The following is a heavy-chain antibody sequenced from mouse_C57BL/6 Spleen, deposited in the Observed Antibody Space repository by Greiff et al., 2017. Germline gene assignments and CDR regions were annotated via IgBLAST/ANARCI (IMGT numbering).Heavy chain of an antibody. CDR1: GYTFTSYW. Sequence: QVQLQQSGAELVRPGSSVKLSCKASGYTFTSYWMHWVKQRPIQGLEWIGNIDPSDSETHYNQKFKDKATLTVDKSSSTAYMQLSSLTSEDSAVYYCARRYSNYGYCDVWGTGTTVTVSS. CDR2: IDPSDSET. CDR3: ARRYSNYGYCDV. J-gene: IGHJ1*03. D-gene: IGHD2-5*01. V-gene: IGHV1-52*01.